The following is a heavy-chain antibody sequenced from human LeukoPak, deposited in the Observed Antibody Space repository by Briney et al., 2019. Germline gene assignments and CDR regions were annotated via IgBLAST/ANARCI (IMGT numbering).Heavy chain of an antibody. V-gene: IGHV1-8*02. CDR3: ASDAGYCSSTSCREN. J-gene: IGHJ4*02. CDR2: MNPNSGNT. Sequence: ASVKVSCKASGYTFTGYYMHWVRQAPGQGLEWMGWMNPNSGNTGYAQKFQGRVTMTRNTSISTAYMELSSLRSEDTAVYYCASDAGYCSSTSCRENWGQGTLVTVSS. D-gene: IGHD2-2*03. CDR1: GYTFTGYY.